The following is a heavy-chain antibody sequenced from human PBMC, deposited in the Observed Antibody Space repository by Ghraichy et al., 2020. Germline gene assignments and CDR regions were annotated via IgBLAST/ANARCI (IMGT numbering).Heavy chain of an antibody. CDR3: AKAPSSLSAFDL. V-gene: IGHV3-30*18. D-gene: IGHD2-2*01. J-gene: IGHJ3*01. CDR2: ISYDGSKK. CDR1: GFTFSSYG. Sequence: GGSLRLSCAASGFTFSSYGIHWVRQAPGKGLEWVAVISYDGSKKNYVDSVKGRFTISRDNSKKTLYLQMNSLTAEDTAVYYCAKAPSSLSAFDLWGPGTMVTVSS.